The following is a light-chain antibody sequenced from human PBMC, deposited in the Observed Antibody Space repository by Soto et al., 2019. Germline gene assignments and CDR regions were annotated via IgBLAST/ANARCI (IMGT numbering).Light chain of an antibody. J-gene: IGLJ1*01. Sequence: QSALTQPASLAGSPGQSITISCTGTSSDIGGSKYVSWYQQHPGKAPKLMIYEVTYRPSGVSDRFSGSKSGNTASLTVSGLQAEDEADYYCSSYTSSGTLYVFGTGTKLAGL. CDR2: EVT. CDR1: SSDIGGSKY. V-gene: IGLV2-14*01. CDR3: SSYTSSGTLYV.